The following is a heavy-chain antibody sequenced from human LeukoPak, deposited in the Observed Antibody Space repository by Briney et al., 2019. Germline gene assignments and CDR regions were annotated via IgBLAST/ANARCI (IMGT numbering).Heavy chain of an antibody. Sequence: SETLSLTCTVSGGSITSGNYYWGWIRQPPGKGLEWIGSIYYSGSTYYNPSVKSRFTIFIDKTKNQFSLKLLSVTAADTAVYYCARPDQRGYSYGYSAFDIWGQGTMVTVSS. J-gene: IGHJ3*02. D-gene: IGHD5-18*01. CDR3: ARPDQRGYSYGYSAFDI. CDR2: IYYSGST. CDR1: GGSITSGNYY. V-gene: IGHV4-39*01.